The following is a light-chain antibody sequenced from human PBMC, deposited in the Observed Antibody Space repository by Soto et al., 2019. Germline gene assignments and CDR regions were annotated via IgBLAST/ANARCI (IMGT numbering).Light chain of an antibody. CDR1: SSNIGGNS. J-gene: IGLJ1*01. CDR2: DDD. V-gene: IGLV1-51*01. Sequence: QSALTQPPSVSAAPGQKVTIPCSGSSSNIGGNSVSWYQQLPGTAPKLLIYDDDKRPSGIPDRFSGSKSGTSATLGITGFQTGDEADYYCGSWDSSLSAYVFATGTKVTVL. CDR3: GSWDSSLSAYV.